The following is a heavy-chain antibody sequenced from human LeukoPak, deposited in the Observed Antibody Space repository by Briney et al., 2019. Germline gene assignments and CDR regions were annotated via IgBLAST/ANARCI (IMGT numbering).Heavy chain of an antibody. CDR3: AKAGPRYSSSSDPSQFFDY. D-gene: IGHD6-6*01. J-gene: IGHJ4*02. CDR2: LWYDGSNK. V-gene: IGHV3-33*06. CDR1: GFTFSSYG. Sequence: PGGSLRLSSAASGFTFSSYGMHWVRQAPGKGLECVAVLWYDGSNKYYEDSVKGRFTISRDNSKNTLYLQMNSLRAEDTAVYYCAKAGPRYSSSSDPSQFFDYWGQGTLVTVSS.